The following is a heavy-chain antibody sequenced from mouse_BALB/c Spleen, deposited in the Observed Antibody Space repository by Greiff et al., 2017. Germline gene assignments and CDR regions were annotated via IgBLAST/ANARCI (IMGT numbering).Heavy chain of an antibody. CDR3: ARSGAYDGYPFDY. V-gene: IGHV3-2*02. CDR2: ISYSGST. Sequence: EVKLQESGPGLVKPSQSLSLTCTVTGYSITSDYAWNWIRQFPGNKLEWMGYISYSGSTSYNPSLKSRISITRDTSKNQFFLQLNSVTTEDTATYYCARSGAYDGYPFDYWGQGTTLTVSS. J-gene: IGHJ2*01. CDR1: GYSITSDYA. D-gene: IGHD2-3*01.